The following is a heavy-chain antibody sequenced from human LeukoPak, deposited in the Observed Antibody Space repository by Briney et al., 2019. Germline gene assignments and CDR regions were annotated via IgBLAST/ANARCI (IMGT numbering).Heavy chain of an antibody. J-gene: IGHJ4*02. CDR1: GGSISSYY. Sequence: SETLSLTCTVSGGSISSYYWSWIPQPPGRGLEWIGYIYYSGSTNYNPSPKSRVTISVDTSKNQSSLKLSSVTAADTAVYYCARDRRYSSGWHPFDDWGQGTLVTVSS. CDR2: IYYSGST. CDR3: ARDRRYSSGWHPFDD. D-gene: IGHD6-19*01. V-gene: IGHV4-59*01.